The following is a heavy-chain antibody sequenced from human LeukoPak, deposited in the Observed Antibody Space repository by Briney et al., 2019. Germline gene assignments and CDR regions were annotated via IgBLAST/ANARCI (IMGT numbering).Heavy chain of an antibody. D-gene: IGHD3-22*01. V-gene: IGHV4-59*01. J-gene: IGHJ4*02. CDR2: IYYSGST. CDR1: GGSISSYY. Sequence: SETLSLTCTASGGSISSYYWSWIRQPPGKGLEWIGYIYYSGSTNYNPSLKSRVTISVDTSKNQFSLKLSSVTAADTAVYYCAREVFYFDSSGYNYFDYWGQGTLVTVSS. CDR3: AREVFYFDSSGYNYFDY.